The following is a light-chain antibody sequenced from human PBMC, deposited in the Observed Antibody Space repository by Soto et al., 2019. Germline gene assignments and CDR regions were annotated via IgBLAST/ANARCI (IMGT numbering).Light chain of an antibody. Sequence: QSVLTQPPSMSGAPGQSGTISCTGSSSDIGAGYDVHWYQQFPGTAPKLLIYSNINRPSGVPDRFSGSKSGTSASLAITGLQAEDEAYYYCQSYDSSLGGSKGVFGGGTKLTVL. V-gene: IGLV1-40*01. CDR1: SSDIGAGYD. CDR3: QSYDSSLGGSKGV. J-gene: IGLJ3*02. CDR2: SNI.